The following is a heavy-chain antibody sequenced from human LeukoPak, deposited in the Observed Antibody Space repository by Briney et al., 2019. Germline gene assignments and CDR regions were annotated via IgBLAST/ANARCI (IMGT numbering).Heavy chain of an antibody. CDR2: IWYDGSQK. D-gene: IGHD6-19*01. J-gene: IGHJ4*02. Sequence: PGRSLILSCAASGYTFSSHGMYWVRQAPGKGLEWVALIWYDGSQKYYADSVKGRFTISRDNSKNTLSLQMDSLRAEDTAVYFCARLYSSGWADYWGQGTLVTVSS. CDR1: GYTFSSHG. V-gene: IGHV3-33*01. CDR3: ARLYSSGWADY.